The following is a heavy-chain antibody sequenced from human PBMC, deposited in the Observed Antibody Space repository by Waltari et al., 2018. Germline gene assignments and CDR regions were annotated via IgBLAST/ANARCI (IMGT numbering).Heavy chain of an antibody. J-gene: IGHJ2*01. V-gene: IGHV4-39*01. CDR2: IYYSGNT. D-gene: IGHD3-16*01. CDR3: ARMGSHWYFDL. Sequence: QLQLQESGPGLVKPSETLSLTCTVSGGSISSRRYHWGWIRQPPGKGLEWIGSIYYSGNTYYNPSLKSRVTISIDTSKNQLSLKLISVTAADTAVYYCARMGSHWYFDLWGRGTLVTVSS. CDR1: GGSISSRRYH.